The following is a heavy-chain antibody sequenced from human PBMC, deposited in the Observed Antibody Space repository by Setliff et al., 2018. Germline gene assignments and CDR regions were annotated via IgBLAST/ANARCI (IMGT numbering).Heavy chain of an antibody. Sequence: WASVKVSCKTSGGTFSTFGIHWVRQAPGQGLVWMGGINPIFGTAHYAQKFQGRVTITRDTSASTVYTELSSLRYEDTAVYYCASAEVVVAPWGQGTLVTVSS. CDR1: GGTFSTFG. J-gene: IGHJ4*02. CDR2: INPIFGTA. CDR3: ASAEVVVAP. D-gene: IGHD2-15*01. V-gene: IGHV1-69*05.